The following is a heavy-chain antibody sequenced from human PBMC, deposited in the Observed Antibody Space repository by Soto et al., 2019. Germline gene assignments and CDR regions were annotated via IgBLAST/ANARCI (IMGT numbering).Heavy chain of an antibody. CDR2: IYNAANT. V-gene: IGHV3-53*01. Sequence: EVQLVESGGGLIQPGGSLRLSCVASGFTVSTYRMSWVRQAPGEGLEWVSVIYNAANTYYIDSVKGRFTISSDNSKNTMDLQMNSMRVEDKAVYYCVGVTDTACCPNYWGQGTLVTVSS. D-gene: IGHD5-18*01. CDR1: GFTVSTYR. CDR3: VGVTDTACCPNY. J-gene: IGHJ4*02.